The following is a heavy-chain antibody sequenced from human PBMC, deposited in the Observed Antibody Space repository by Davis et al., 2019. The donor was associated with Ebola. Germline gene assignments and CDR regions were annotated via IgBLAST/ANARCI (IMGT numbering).Heavy chain of an antibody. CDR2: ISSSSSYI. Sequence: PGGSLRLSCAASGFTFSSYSMNWVRQAPGKGLEWVSSISSSSSYIYYADSVKGRFTISRDNAKNSLYLQMNSLRAEDTAVYYCAKVRVWYYDSSGPPDYWGQGTLVTVSS. CDR1: GFTFSSYS. V-gene: IGHV3-21*04. CDR3: AKVRVWYYDSSGPPDY. J-gene: IGHJ4*02. D-gene: IGHD3-22*01.